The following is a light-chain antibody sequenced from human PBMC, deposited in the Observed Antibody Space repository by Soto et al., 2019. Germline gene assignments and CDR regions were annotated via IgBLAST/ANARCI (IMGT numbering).Light chain of an antibody. CDR1: QRVSRD. V-gene: IGKV3-15*01. Sequence: EIVVTQSPATLSVSPGERATLSCRASQRVSRDLVWYQQIPGQTPRLLIYEASTRATGIPDRFSGSGSGTEFTLTISSLQSEDFAVYFCQHHKTWPWTFGQGTKVEIK. CDR3: QHHKTWPWT. J-gene: IGKJ1*01. CDR2: EAS.